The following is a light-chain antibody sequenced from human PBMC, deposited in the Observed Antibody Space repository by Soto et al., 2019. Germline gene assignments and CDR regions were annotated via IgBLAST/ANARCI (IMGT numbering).Light chain of an antibody. CDR3: KQYNSFPPA. CDR1: QNINNY. Sequence: DIQVTQNTSSLSASVGDRVTITCQASQNINNYLNWYQQKPGRAPKLLIYDASNLEAGVPSRFRGSGSGTEFTLTIGSLQPDDVATYYCKQYNSFPPAFGQGTKVDIK. V-gene: IGKV1-33*01. J-gene: IGKJ1*01. CDR2: DAS.